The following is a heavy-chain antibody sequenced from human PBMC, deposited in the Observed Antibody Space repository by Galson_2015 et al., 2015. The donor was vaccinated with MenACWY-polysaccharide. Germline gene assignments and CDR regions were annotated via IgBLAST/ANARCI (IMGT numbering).Heavy chain of an antibody. V-gene: IGHV3-23*01. CDR2: ISGSGGTT. Sequence: SLRLSCAASGFTFSNYAMSWVRQGPGKRLEWVSGISGSGGTTYYADSVKGRFTISRDNSKNTLNLQLNSLRAEDTAVYYCAKEPFRDSSGSYFFGYWGQGTLVTVSS. CDR3: AKEPFRDSSGSYFFGY. D-gene: IGHD3-22*01. CDR1: GFTFSNYA. J-gene: IGHJ4*02.